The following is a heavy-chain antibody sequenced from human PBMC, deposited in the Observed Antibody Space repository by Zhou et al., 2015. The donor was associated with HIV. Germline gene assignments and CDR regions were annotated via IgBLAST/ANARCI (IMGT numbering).Heavy chain of an antibody. CDR3: ARSLGGSDDYWLFRFV. CDR2: IVPVFGTA. D-gene: IGHD3-9*01. J-gene: IGHJ2*01. CDR1: GGTFSRSG. Sequence: QVQLVQSGAEVKKPGSSVKVSCKASGGTFSRSGISWVRQVPGQGLEWMGGIVPVFGTAKYAQKLHGRVTITADDSTSTVYMNLNSLRSEDTAMYYCARSLGGSDDYWLFRFVWGRGTLVTVSS. V-gene: IGHV1-69*12.